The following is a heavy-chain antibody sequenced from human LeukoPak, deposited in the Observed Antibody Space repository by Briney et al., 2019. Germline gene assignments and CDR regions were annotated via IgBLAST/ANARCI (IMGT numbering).Heavy chain of an antibody. CDR3: ARRYYGSGSYRLRYFDL. V-gene: IGHV4-34*01. CDR1: GGSFSGYY. J-gene: IGHJ2*01. CDR2: INHSGST. D-gene: IGHD3-10*01. Sequence: PSETLSLTCAVYGGSFSGYYWSWIRQPPGKGLEWIGEINHSGSTNYNPSLKSRVTISVDTSKNQFSLKLSSVTAADTAVYYCARRYYGSGSYRLRYFDLWGRGTLATVSS.